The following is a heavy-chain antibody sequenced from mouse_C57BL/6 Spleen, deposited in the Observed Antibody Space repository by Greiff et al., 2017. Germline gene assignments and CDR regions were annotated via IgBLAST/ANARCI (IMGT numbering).Heavy chain of an antibody. CDR2: ISDGGSYT. V-gene: IGHV5-4*03. J-gene: IGHJ2*01. Sequence: EVKLVESGGGLVKPGGSLKLSCAASGFTFSSYAMSWVRQTPEKRLEWVATISDGGSYTYYPDNVKGRFTISRDNAKNNLYLQMSHLKSEDTAMYYCARGGTGCFDYWGQGTTLTVSS. CDR1: GFTFSSYA. D-gene: IGHD4-1*01. CDR3: ARGGTGCFDY.